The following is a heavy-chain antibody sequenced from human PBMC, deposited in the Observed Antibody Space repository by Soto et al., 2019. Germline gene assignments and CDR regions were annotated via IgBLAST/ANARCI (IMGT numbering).Heavy chain of an antibody. Sequence: GGSLRLSCVASGFTFRTYTMNWVRQAPGKGLEWVSGIRGFSPYTFYAESVKGRFTISRDNAKNSLYLQMSSLGVEDTAVYYCARDRGDDAYDYYYNAMDVWGQGTTVTVSS. D-gene: IGHD2-21*02. CDR1: GFTFRTYT. J-gene: IGHJ6*02. V-gene: IGHV3-21*01. CDR3: ARDRGDDAYDYYYNAMDV. CDR2: IRGFSPYT.